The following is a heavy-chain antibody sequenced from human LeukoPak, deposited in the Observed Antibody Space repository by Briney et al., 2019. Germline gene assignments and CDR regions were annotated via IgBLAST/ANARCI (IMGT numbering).Heavy chain of an antibody. J-gene: IGHJ5*02. CDR2: IYISGTT. D-gene: IGHD4-17*01. V-gene: IGHV4-4*09. CDR1: GGFISSYY. CDR3: ARQPTGWNWFDP. Sequence: PSETLSLTCTVSGGFISSYYWTWLRQPPGKGLEWIGYIYISGTTNYNPPLKSRVTISLDTSKSQFSLKLSSVTAADTAVYYCARQPTGWNWFDPWGQGTLVTVSS.